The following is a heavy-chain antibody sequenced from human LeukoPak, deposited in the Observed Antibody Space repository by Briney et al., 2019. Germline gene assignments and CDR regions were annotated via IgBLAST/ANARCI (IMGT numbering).Heavy chain of an antibody. CDR2: IYHSGST. D-gene: IGHD3-16*01. V-gene: IGHV4-30-2*01. CDR3: ARGGDFVSFDI. CDR1: GGSISSGGYY. J-gene: IGHJ3*02. Sequence: SQTLSLTCTVSGGSISSGGYYWSWIRQPPGKGLEWIGYIYHSGSTYYNPSLKSRVTISVDTSKNQFSLKLSSVTAADTAVYFCARGGDFVSFDIWGQGTMVTVSS.